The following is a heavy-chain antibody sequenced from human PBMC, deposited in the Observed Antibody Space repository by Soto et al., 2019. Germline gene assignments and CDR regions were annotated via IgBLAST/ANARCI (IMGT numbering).Heavy chain of an antibody. V-gene: IGHV3-30*18. J-gene: IGHJ6*02. CDR1: GVTFSSYG. CDR2: ISYDGSNK. CDR3: AKVVLPADYGDYGRPYYYYYGMDV. Sequence: PGGSLRLSCAASGVTFSSYGMHWVRQATGKGLEWVAVISYDGSNKYYADSVKGRFTISRDNSKNTLYLQMNSLRAEDTAVYYCAKVVLPADYGDYGRPYYYYYGMDVWGQGTTVTVSS. D-gene: IGHD4-17*01.